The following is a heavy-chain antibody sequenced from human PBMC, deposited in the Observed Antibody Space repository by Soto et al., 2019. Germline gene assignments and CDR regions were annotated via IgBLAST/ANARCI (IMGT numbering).Heavy chain of an antibody. CDR1: GDSVSSKSAA. CDR2: TYYRSKWSS. CDR3: ARTGDYLVDY. D-gene: IGHD7-27*01. V-gene: IGHV6-1*01. J-gene: IGHJ4*02. Sequence: SQTLSLTCAISGDSVSSKSAAWHWIRQSPSRGLEWLGRTYYRSKWSSNYAVSVKSRITINPDTSKNQFSLQLRSVTPDDTAMYYCARTGDYLVDYRCQGTLGTLS.